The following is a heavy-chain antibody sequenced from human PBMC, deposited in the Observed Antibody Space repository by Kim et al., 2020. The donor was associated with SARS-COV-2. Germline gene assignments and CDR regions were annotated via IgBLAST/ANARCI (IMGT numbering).Heavy chain of an antibody. Sequence: TKYSQKFQGRVNITRETSANTAYMDLRSLTFEDTAIYYCARDMNPTVYDYWGQGTLVTVSS. CDR3: ARDMNPTVYDY. V-gene: IGHV1-3*01. CDR2: T. D-gene: IGHD4-4*01. J-gene: IGHJ4*02.